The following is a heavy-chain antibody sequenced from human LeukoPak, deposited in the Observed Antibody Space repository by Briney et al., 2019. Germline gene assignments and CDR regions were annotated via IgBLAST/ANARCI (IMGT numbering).Heavy chain of an antibody. CDR1: GGSISSYY. J-gene: IGHJ5*02. CDR3: ARDGGYSYGYPNWFDP. CDR2: ICYSGST. D-gene: IGHD5-18*01. Sequence: SETLSLTCTVSGGSISSYYWSWIRQPPGKGLEWIGYICYSGSTNYNPSLKSRVTISVDTSKNQFSLKLSSVTAADTAVYYCARDGGYSYGYPNWFDPWGQGTLVTVSS. V-gene: IGHV4-59*01.